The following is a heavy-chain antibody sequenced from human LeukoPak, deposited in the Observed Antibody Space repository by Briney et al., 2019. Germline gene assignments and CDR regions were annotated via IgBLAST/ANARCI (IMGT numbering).Heavy chain of an antibody. CDR2: IYTSGST. CDR3: ARSGSYFPNWYFDL. V-gene: IGHV4-4*07. J-gene: IGHJ2*01. CDR1: GGSISSYY. Sequence: SETLSLTCTVSGGSISSYYWSWIRQPAGKGLEWIGRIYTSGSTNYNPSLKSRVTMSVDTSKNQFSLKLSSVTAADTAVCYCARSGSYFPNWYFDLWGRGTLVTVSS. D-gene: IGHD1-26*01.